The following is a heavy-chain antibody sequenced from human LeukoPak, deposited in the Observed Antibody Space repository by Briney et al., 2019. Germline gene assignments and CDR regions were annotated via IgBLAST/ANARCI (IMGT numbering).Heavy chain of an antibody. J-gene: IGHJ4*02. CDR2: ISTDGGST. CDR3: ARGYGTV. V-gene: IGHV3-74*01. Sequence: GGSLRLSCAASGFTFSSYWMHWVRQGPEKGLVWVARISTDGGSTSYADSVKGRFTISRDNAKNTLYLQMNSLRDEDTAVYYCARGYGTVWGEGTLVAVSS. D-gene: IGHD5-18*01. CDR1: GFTFSSYW.